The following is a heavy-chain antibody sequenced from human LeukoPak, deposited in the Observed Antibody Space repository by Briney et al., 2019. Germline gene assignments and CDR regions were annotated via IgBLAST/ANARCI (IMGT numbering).Heavy chain of an antibody. D-gene: IGHD1-26*01. Sequence: GASVKVSCKASGYTFTGNYIHWARQAPGQGLEWVGWINPNSGGTNNAHKFEGRVTMTRDTSISTVYMELSSLKSDDTAVYYCARDSQREPHYYYYMDVWGIGTTVTVSS. CDR3: ARDSQREPHYYYYMDV. V-gene: IGHV1-2*07. CDR1: GYTFTGNY. J-gene: IGHJ6*03. CDR2: INPNSGGT.